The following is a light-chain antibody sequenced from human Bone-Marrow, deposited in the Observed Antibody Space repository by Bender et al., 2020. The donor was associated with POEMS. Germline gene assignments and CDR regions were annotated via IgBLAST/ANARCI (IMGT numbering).Light chain of an antibody. CDR1: KLGDKY. CDR3: QAWDSSVI. CDR2: QDF. V-gene: IGLV3-1*01. Sequence: SYELTQPPSVSVSPGQTANITCSADKLGDKYVSWYQQKPGQAPILVLYQDFKRPSGIPERISGSFSETTATLTISGTQAMDEADYYCQAWDSSVIFGGGTKLTVL. J-gene: IGLJ2*01.